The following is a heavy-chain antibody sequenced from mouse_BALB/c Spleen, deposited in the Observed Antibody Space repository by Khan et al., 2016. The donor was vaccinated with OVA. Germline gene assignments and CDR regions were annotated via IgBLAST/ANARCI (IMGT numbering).Heavy chain of an antibody. Sequence: EVKLEESGGGLVQPGGSMKLSCVASGFTFSSYWMNWVRQSPEKGFEWVAEIRLKSNIYATHYAESVRGRFTISRDDSRSSVYLQMNNLGAEDTGIYYCARGWDWYFDVWGAGTTVTVSS. J-gene: IGHJ1*01. CDR1: GFTFSSYW. CDR2: IRLKSNIYAT. V-gene: IGHV6-6*02. CDR3: ARGWDWYFDV. D-gene: IGHD3-3*01.